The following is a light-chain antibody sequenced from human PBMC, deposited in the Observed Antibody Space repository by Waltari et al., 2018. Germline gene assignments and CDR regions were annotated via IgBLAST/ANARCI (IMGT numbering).Light chain of an antibody. CDR1: QSISSW. CDR3: QQYNSYSLT. CDR2: KAS. V-gene: IGKV1-5*03. Sequence: DIQMTQSPSTLSASVGDRVTITCRASQSISSWLAWYQQKPGKAPKLLIYKASSLESGVPSRFSGSESGTEFTLTISSRQPDDFATYYCQQYNSYSLTFGGGTKVEIK. J-gene: IGKJ4*01.